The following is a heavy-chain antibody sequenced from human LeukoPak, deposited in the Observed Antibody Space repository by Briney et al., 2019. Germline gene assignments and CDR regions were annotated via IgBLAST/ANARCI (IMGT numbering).Heavy chain of an antibody. CDR1: GFTFSSYA. J-gene: IGHJ4*02. CDR3: AGRSGYKGY. Sequence: GGSLRLSCAASGFTFSSYAMSWVRQAPGKGLEWFSTISGNGVTTYYADSVKGRFTISRDNSKNTLFLQMNSLRAEDTAVYYCAGRSGYKGYWGQGTLVTVSS. V-gene: IGHV3-23*01. CDR2: ISGNGVTT. D-gene: IGHD5-12*01.